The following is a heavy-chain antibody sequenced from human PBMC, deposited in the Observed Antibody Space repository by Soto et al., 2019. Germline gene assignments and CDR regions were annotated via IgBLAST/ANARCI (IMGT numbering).Heavy chain of an antibody. D-gene: IGHD3-10*01. CDR1: GGSISSGGYY. V-gene: IGHV4-31*03. CDR2: IYYSGST. J-gene: IGHJ4*02. Sequence: SETLSLTCTVSGGSISSGGYYWSWIRQHPGKGLEWIGYIYYSGSTYYNPSLKSRVTISVDKSKNQFSLKLSSVTAADTAVYYCARDVPSAYGSGSSNFDYWGQGTLVTVSS. CDR3: ARDVPSAYGSGSSNFDY.